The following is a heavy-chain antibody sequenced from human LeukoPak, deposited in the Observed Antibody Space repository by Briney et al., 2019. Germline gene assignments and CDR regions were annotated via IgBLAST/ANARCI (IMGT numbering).Heavy chain of an antibody. J-gene: IGHJ4*02. CDR3: ARGLGNDGIFDY. CDR1: GYTFTGYY. V-gene: IGHV1-8*02. Sequence: GASVKVSCTASGYTFTGYYMHWVRQAPGQGLEWMGWMNPNSGNTGYAQKFQGRVTMTRNTSISTAHMELSSLRSEDTAVYYCARGLGNDGIFDYWGQGTLVSVSS. D-gene: IGHD1-1*01. CDR2: MNPNSGNT.